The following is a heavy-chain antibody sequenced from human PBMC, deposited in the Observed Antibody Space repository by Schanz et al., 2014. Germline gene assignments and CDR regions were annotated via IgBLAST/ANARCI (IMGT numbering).Heavy chain of an antibody. CDR1: GYPFTNYY. CDR2: INPSGGST. Sequence: QVHLEQSGPEVKKPGASVKLSCRASGYPFTNYYIHWVRQAPGQGLEWMGIINPSGGSTSYAQKFRSRVTMTRDTSTSTVYMELSSLRSEDTAVYFCARGPSTGAFDIWGQGTMVTVSS. J-gene: IGHJ3*02. CDR3: ARGPSTGAFDI. V-gene: IGHV1-46*03.